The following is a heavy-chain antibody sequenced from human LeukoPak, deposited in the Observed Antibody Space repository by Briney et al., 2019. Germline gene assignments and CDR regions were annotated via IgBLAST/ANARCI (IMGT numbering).Heavy chain of an antibody. J-gene: IGHJ4*02. D-gene: IGHD6-19*01. CDR3: ARDSVAGACFDY. CDR2: INPSGGST. Sequence: ASVKVSCKASGYSFTSHYMHWVRQAPGQGLEWMGIINPSGGSTSYAQKFQGRVTMTRDMSTSTVYMELSSLRSEDTAVYYCARDSVAGACFDYWGQGTLVTVSS. CDR1: GYSFTSHY. V-gene: IGHV1-46*01.